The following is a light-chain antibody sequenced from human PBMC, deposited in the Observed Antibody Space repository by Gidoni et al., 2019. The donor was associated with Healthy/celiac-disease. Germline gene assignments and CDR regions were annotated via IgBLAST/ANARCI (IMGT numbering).Light chain of an antibody. CDR3: QQRSNWLWT. J-gene: IGKJ1*01. CDR2: DAS. V-gene: IGKV3-11*01. CDR1: QSVSSY. Sequence: EIVLTQSPATLSLSPGELATLSCRASQSVSSYFAWYQQKPGQAPRLLIYDASNRATGIPARFSGSGSGTDFTLPISSLEPEDFAVYYCQQRSNWLWTFGQGTKVEIK.